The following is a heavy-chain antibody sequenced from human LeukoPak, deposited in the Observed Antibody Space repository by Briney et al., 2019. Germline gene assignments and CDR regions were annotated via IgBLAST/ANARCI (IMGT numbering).Heavy chain of an antibody. J-gene: IGHJ4*02. D-gene: IGHD1-1*01. CDR2: INPSGGST. CDR1: GYTFSSFY. CDR3: ARTTGTYFFDY. Sequence: ASVKVSCKASGYTFSSFYIQWLRQAPGQGLEWMGTINPSGGSTNDALKFQDRVTMTRDMSTSTVYLELSSLRSDDTAIYYCARTTGTYFFDYWGQGTLVTVSS. V-gene: IGHV1-46*01.